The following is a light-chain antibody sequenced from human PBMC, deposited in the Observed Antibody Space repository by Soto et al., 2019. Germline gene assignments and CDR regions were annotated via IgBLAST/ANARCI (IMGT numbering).Light chain of an antibody. V-gene: IGKV1-5*01. J-gene: IGKJ1*01. CDR1: LSITNW. CDR3: QQYNNYSPT. Sequence: DLQMTQSPSTLSAYVGDRVTITCRASLSITNWVAWYQQKPGKAPKLLIYDASNLESGVPSRFSGGGSGTDFTLTVSSLQPDDFATYYCQQYNNYSPTFGQGTKVEV. CDR2: DAS.